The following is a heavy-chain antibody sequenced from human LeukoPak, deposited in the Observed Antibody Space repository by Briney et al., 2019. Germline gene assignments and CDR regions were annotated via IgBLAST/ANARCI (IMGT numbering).Heavy chain of an antibody. CDR2: MNWNGVNT. Sequence: GGSLRLSCAASGFTFDDYAMHWVRQGPGKGLEWVSGMNWNGVNTDYADSVKGRITISRENAQNSLYLQMSSLRPEDTALYYCVKADCSSTSCLTDSWGQGTPVIVSS. J-gene: IGHJ4*02. CDR1: GFTFDDYA. CDR3: VKADCSSTSCLTDS. D-gene: IGHD2-2*01. V-gene: IGHV3-9*01.